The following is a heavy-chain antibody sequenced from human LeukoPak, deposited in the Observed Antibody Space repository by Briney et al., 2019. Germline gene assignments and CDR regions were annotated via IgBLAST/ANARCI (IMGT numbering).Heavy chain of an antibody. CDR3: ARDSYIRFLEWFVYQPYYFDY. D-gene: IGHD3-3*01. CDR1: GYTFTSYY. V-gene: IGHV1-46*01. Sequence: ASVKVSCKASGYTFTSYYMHWVRQAPGQGLDWMGIINPSGGSTSYAQKFQGRVTMTRDMSTSTVYMELSSLRSEDTAVYYCARDSYIRFLEWFVYQPYYFDYWGQGTLVTVSS. CDR2: INPSGGST. J-gene: IGHJ4*02.